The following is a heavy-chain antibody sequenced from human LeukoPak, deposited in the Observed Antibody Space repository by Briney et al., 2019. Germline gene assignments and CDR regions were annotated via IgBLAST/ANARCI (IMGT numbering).Heavy chain of an antibody. CDR1: GSTFDDYA. Sequence: GGSLRLSCAASGSTFDDYAMHWVRQAPGKGLEWVSGISWNSGSIGYADSVKGRFTISRDNAKNSLYLQMNSLRAEDAALYYCAKVAGTAGYYYYYMDVWGKGTTVTVSS. D-gene: IGHD6-19*01. CDR2: ISWNSGSI. J-gene: IGHJ6*03. CDR3: AKVAGTAGYYYYYMDV. V-gene: IGHV3-9*01.